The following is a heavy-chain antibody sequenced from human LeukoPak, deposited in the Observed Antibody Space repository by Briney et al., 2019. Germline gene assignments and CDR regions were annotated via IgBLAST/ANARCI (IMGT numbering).Heavy chain of an antibody. CDR3: ARRLPEYDAFDI. V-gene: IGHV4-34*01. D-gene: IGHD5-12*01. Sequence: SETLSLTCAVYGGSFSGYYWSWIRQPPGKGLEWIGEINHSGSTNYNPSLKSRVTILVDTSKNQFSLKLSSVTAADTAVYYCARRLPEYDAFDIWGQGTMVTVSS. J-gene: IGHJ3*02. CDR1: GGSFSGYY. CDR2: INHSGST.